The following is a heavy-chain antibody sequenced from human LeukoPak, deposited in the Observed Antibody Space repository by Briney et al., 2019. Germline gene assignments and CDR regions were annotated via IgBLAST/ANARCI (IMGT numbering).Heavy chain of an antibody. D-gene: IGHD2-2*03. Sequence: SETLSLTCTVSGGFISSYYWSWIRQPPGKGLEWIGYIYYSGSTNYNPSLKSRVTISVDTSKNQFSLKLSSVTAADTAVYYCASGYCGSTSCLDYWGQGTLVTVSS. CDR3: ASGYCGSTSCLDY. CDR2: IYYSGST. J-gene: IGHJ4*02. CDR1: GGFISSYY. V-gene: IGHV4-59*01.